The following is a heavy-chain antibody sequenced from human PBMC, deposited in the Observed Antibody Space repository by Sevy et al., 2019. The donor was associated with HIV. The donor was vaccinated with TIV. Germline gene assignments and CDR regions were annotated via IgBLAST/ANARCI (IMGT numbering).Heavy chain of an antibody. J-gene: IGHJ4*02. CDR1: GGSFSGYY. Sequence: SETRSLTCAVYGGSFSGYYWSWIRQPPGKGLEWIGEINHSGSTNYNPSLKSRVTISVDTSKNQFSLKLSSVTAADTAVYYCARASVAGRKGTFPLDYWGQGTLVTVSS. CDR3: ARASVAGRKGTFPLDY. V-gene: IGHV4-34*01. D-gene: IGHD2-15*01. CDR2: INHSGST.